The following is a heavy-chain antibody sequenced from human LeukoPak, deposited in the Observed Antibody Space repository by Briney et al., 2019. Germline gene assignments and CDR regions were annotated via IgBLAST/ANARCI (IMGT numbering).Heavy chain of an antibody. CDR3: ARDGPYDSSGYYPFAY. J-gene: IGHJ4*02. D-gene: IGHD3-22*01. CDR2: ITTGSSTI. V-gene: IGHV3-48*04. Sequence: PGGSLRLSCAASGFTFSSYSMNWVRQAPGKGLEWVSFITTGSSTIYYADSVKGRFTISRDNAKNSLYLQMNSLRAEDTAVYYCARDGPYDSSGYYPFAYWGQGTLVTVSS. CDR1: GFTFSSYS.